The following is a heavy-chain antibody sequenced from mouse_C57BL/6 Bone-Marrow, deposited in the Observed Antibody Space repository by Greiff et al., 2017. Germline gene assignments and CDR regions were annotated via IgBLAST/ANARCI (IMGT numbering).Heavy chain of an antibody. CDR3: ARRIYYGSPLYAMDY. CDR2: IYPGGGYT. J-gene: IGHJ4*01. CDR1: GYTFTNYW. Sequence: QVQLQQSGAELVRPGTSVKMSCKASGYTFTNYWIGWAKQRPGHGLEWIGDIYPGGGYTNYNEKFKGKATLTADKSSSTAYMQFSSLTSEDSAIXYCARRIYYGSPLYAMDYWGQGTSVTVSS. D-gene: IGHD1-1*01. V-gene: IGHV1-63*01.